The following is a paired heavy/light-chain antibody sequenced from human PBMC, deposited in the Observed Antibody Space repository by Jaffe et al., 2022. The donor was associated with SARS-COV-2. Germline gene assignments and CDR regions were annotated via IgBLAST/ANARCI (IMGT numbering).Light chain of an antibody. CDR1: QSLLHSNGNNY. J-gene: IGKJ4*01. V-gene: IGKV2-28*01. CDR3: MQTLQTPLT. CDR2: LGS. Sequence: DIVMTQSPLSLPVTPGEPASISCRSSQSLLHSNGNNYLDWYLQKPGQSPQLLIYLGSNRASGVPDRFSGSGSGTDFTLKISRVEAEDVGVYYCMQTLQTPLTFGGGTKVEIK.
Heavy chain of an antibody. Sequence: QLQLQESGPGLVKPSETLSLTCTVSVGSISSSSHYWGWIRQPPGKGLEWIGSFYYSGSTYYNPSLKSRVTISVDTSKNQFSLKLTSVTAADTAVYYCASSSGWTMIYWGQGTLVTVSS. CDR1: VGSISSSSHY. J-gene: IGHJ4*02. D-gene: IGHD6-19*01. V-gene: IGHV4-39*01. CDR3: ASSSGWTMIY. CDR2: FYYSGST.